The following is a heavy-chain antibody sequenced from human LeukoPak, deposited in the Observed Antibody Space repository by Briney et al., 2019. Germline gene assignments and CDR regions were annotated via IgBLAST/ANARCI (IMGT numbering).Heavy chain of an antibody. D-gene: IGHD1-14*01. J-gene: IGHJ6*02. CDR3: AKGRKRRVAQYYYGMDV. Sequence: PGGSLRLSCAASGFTFSSYAMSWVRQAPGKGLEWVSGISWNSGSIGYADSVKGRFTISRDNAKNSLYLQMNSLRAEDTALYYCAKGRKRRVAQYYYGMDVWGQGTTVTVSS. CDR2: ISWNSGSI. V-gene: IGHV3-9*01. CDR1: GFTFSSYA.